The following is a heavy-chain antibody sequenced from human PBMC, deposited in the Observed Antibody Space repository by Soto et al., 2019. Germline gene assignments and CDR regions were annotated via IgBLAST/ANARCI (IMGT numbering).Heavy chain of an antibody. V-gene: IGHV1-69*01. CDR2: IIPIFGTA. CDR1: GGTFSSYA. D-gene: IGHD3-3*01. Sequence: QVQLVQSGAEVKKPGSSVKVSCKASGGTFSSYAISWVRQAPGQGLEWMGGIIPIFGTANYAQKFQGRVTITADESTSTAYMELSSLRSEDTAVYYCARVRPGFYDFWSGPYYWGQGSLVTVSS. J-gene: IGHJ4*02. CDR3: ARVRPGFYDFWSGPYY.